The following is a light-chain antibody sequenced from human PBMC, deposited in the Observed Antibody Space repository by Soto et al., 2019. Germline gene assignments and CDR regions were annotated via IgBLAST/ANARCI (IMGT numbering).Light chain of an antibody. CDR2: GAS. V-gene: IGKV3-20*01. Sequence: EIELTQSPGTLSFSPGESSTLSCRFSQTTSPKYVAWYQQRRGLAPRLHVYGASKRAAGIPDRFRGSGSGSEFSLTISGLEPEDFAVYFCQHFGSSPPVIFGQGTRLEIK. CDR1: QTTSPKY. CDR3: QHFGSSPPVI. J-gene: IGKJ5*01.